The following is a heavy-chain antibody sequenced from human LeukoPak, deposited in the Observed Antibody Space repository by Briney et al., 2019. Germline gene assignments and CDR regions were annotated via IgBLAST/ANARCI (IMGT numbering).Heavy chain of an antibody. CDR2: IYPGDSDT. D-gene: IGHD3-10*01. J-gene: IGHJ4*02. CDR1: GYSFSNYW. Sequence: GESLKISCKGSGYSFSNYWIGWVRQMAGKGLEWMGIIYPGDSDTRYSPSFQGQVTISADKSISTAYLQWSSLKASDTAMYYCARHRYYYGSGSYYLDYWGQGTLVTVSS. CDR3: ARHRYYYGSGSYYLDY. V-gene: IGHV5-51*01.